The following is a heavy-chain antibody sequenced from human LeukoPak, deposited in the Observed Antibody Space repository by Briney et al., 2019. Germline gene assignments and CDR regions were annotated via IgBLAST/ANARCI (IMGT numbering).Heavy chain of an antibody. Sequence: GGSLRLSCAASGFTFSNYAMNWVRQAPGKGLEWVSDISGSGGSTYYADSVKGRFTISRDNSKNTLYLQMNSLRAEDTAVYYCAICTYTSGWYYFNYWGQGTLVTVSS. J-gene: IGHJ4*02. CDR2: ISGSGGST. V-gene: IGHV3-23*01. CDR1: GFTFSNYA. D-gene: IGHD6-19*01. CDR3: AICTYTSGWYYFNY.